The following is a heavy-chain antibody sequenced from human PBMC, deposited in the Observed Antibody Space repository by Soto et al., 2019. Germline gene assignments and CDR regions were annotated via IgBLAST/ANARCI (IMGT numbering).Heavy chain of an antibody. Sequence: PVGSLRLSCAASGFTVSSNYMSWVRQAPGKGLEWVSVIYSGGSTYYADSVKGRFTISRDNSKNTLYLQMNSLRAEDTAVYYCARDYYDSSGSHAFDIWGQGTMVTVSS. V-gene: IGHV3-53*01. J-gene: IGHJ3*02. CDR3: ARDYYDSSGSHAFDI. CDR1: GFTVSSNY. CDR2: IYSGGST. D-gene: IGHD3-22*01.